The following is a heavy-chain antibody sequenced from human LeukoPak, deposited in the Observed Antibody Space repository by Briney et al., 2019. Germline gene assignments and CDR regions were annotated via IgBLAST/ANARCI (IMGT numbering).Heavy chain of an antibody. CDR2: VYTSGST. Sequence: PSETLSLTCTVSGASLSTYNYYWSWIRQPAGKGLEWIGRVYTSGSTNYNPSLKSRLTISLDTSENQFSLKLSSVTAADTAVYYCAREAPSDYYDSSGYYFLARYYYYMDVWGKGTTVTISS. CDR3: AREAPSDYYDSSGYYFLARYYYYMDV. V-gene: IGHV4-61*02. CDR1: GASLSTYNYY. D-gene: IGHD3-22*01. J-gene: IGHJ6*03.